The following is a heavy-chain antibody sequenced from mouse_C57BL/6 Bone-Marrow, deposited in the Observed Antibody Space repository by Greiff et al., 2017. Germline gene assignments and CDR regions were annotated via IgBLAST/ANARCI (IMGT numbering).Heavy chain of an antibody. CDR3: ARDDY. Sequence: EVQVVESGGGLVQSGRSLRLSCATSGFTFSDFYMEWARQAPGKGLEWIAASRNKANDYTTEYSASVKGRFIVSRDTSQSILYLQMNALRAEDTAIYYCARDDYWGQGTSVTVSS. V-gene: IGHV7-1*01. J-gene: IGHJ4*01. CDR2: SRNKANDYTT. CDR1: GFTFSDFY.